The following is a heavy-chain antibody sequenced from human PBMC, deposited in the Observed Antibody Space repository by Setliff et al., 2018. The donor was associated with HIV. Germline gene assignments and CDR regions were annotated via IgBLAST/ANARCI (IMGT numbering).Heavy chain of an antibody. D-gene: IGHD5-18*01. Sequence: GGSLRLSCAASGFNFMKYAMTWVRQAPGKGLEWVSLNTGDGGATYYVDSVKGRFTISRDNSKNTLYLQMNSLRAEDTAVYYCAKVGLWDGFSYGRALGPGFDFWGQGTLVTVSS. CDR2: NTGDGGAT. J-gene: IGHJ4*02. CDR1: GFNFMKYA. CDR3: AKVGLWDGFSYGRALGPGFDF. V-gene: IGHV3-23*01.